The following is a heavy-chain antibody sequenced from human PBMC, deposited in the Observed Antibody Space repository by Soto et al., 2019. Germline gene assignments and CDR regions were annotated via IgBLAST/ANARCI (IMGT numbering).Heavy chain of an antibody. CDR3: ADGRQGGYHYFDS. CDR1: GFTFHSYA. J-gene: IGHJ4*02. V-gene: IGHV3-23*01. CDR2: ISATGVSAWGSVISGSGGST. D-gene: IGHD3-16*01. Sequence: EGQMLDSGGGLVQPGGSLRLSCATSGFTFHSYAMSWVRQAPGKGLEWVSGISATGVSAWGSVISGSGGSTFYGDTVRGQFTISRDDSKSTLYLQMNNVSAEDTAVYYCADGRQGGYHYFDSWGQGTLVSVSS.